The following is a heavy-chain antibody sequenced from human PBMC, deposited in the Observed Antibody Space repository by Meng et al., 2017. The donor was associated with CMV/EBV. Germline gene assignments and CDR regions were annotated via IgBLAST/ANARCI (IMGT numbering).Heavy chain of an antibody. CDR3: ARVPTGSYYPLYYFDY. V-gene: IGHV1-46*01. Sequence: GHPFINLYLCWVRRAPGGGLEWMGVLNPSGGSPTYAQKFQARVTMTRDTSTRTVYMELSGLRSEDTAVYYCARVPTGSYYPLYYFDYWGQGTLVTVSS. J-gene: IGHJ4*02. D-gene: IGHD3-10*01. CDR1: GHPFINLY. CDR2: LNPSGGSP.